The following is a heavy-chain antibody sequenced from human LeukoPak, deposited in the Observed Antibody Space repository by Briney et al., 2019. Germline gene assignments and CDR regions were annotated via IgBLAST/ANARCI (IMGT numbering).Heavy chain of an antibody. D-gene: IGHD2-15*01. J-gene: IGHJ4*02. V-gene: IGHV3-15*01. CDR1: GFTFSNAW. CDR2: IKSKTDGGTT. Sequence: GGSLRLSCAASGFTFSNAWMSWVRQAPGKGLEWVGRIKSKTDGGTTDYAAPVKGRFTISRDDSKNTLYLQMNSLKTEDTAVYYCTTRSKRVVVAAVYWGQGTLATVSS. CDR3: TTRSKRVVVAAVY.